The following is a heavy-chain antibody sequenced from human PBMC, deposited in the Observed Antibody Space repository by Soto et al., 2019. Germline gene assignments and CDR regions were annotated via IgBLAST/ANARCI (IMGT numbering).Heavy chain of an antibody. CDR3: SRDDSDY. J-gene: IGHJ4*02. CDR2: IGSKGETYAT. CDR1: GFTFCASA. Sequence: PGGSLRLSCAASGFTFCASALQWVRQASGKGLEWLGRIGSKGETYATAYAASVKGRFTISRDDSKNTAYLQMNSLESEDTAVYYCSRDDSDYWGQGTLVTVSS. V-gene: IGHV3-73*01. D-gene: IGHD3-3*01.